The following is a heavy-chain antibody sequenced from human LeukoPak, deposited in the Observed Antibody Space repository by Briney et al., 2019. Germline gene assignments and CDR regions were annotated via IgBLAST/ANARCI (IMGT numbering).Heavy chain of an antibody. CDR2: IWYDGSNK. CDR3: ARSSDSSSWYVGYFHY. J-gene: IGHJ4*02. CDR1: GFTFSSYG. Sequence: PGGSLRLSCAASGFTFSSYGMHWVRQAPGKGLEWVAVIWYDGSNKYYADSVKGRFTISRDNSKNTLYLQMNSLRAEDTAVYYCARSSDSSSWYVGYFHYWGQGTLVTVSS. V-gene: IGHV3-33*01. D-gene: IGHD6-13*01.